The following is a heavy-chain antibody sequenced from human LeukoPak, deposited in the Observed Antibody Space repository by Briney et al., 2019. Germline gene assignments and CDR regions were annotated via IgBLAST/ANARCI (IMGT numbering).Heavy chain of an antibody. CDR3: AGNIAVAGVDY. D-gene: IGHD6-19*01. Sequence: GSLRLSCAASGFTFSSYGMHWIRQLPGKGLEWIGEINHSGSTNYNPSLKSRVTISVDTSKNQFSLKLSSVTAADTAVYYCAGNIAVAGVDYWGQGTLVTVSS. V-gene: IGHV4-34*08. J-gene: IGHJ4*02. CDR2: INHSGST. CDR1: GFTFSSYG.